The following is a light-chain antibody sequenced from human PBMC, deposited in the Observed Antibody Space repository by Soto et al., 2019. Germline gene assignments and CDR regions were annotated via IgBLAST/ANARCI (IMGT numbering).Light chain of an antibody. J-gene: IGLJ2*01. CDR1: GSDVGGYNY. V-gene: IGLV2-14*01. CDR2: DVS. Sequence: QSALTQPASVSGSPGQSITISCTGTGSDVGGYNYVSWYQHHPGRAPQLMIYDVSNRPSGVSNRFSGSKSGNTASLTISGLQPEDEADYYCSSFSSILDLNIFGGGTKVTVL. CDR3: SSFSSILDLNI.